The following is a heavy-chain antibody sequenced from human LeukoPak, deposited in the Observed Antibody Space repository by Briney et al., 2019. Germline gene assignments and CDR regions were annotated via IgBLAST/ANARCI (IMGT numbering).Heavy chain of an antibody. D-gene: IGHD3-22*01. Sequence: GASVKVSRTASGYTFTCYYMNWVRQAPGQGLEWMGWINPKSGGTNYAEKFQGRETMTRDTSISTAYMELSRLRSDDTAVYYCARGPPYYYDSRGYLASDDFDYWGQGTLVTVSS. V-gene: IGHV1-2*02. J-gene: IGHJ4*02. CDR1: GYTFTCYY. CDR3: ARGPPYYYDSRGYLASDDFDY. CDR2: INPKSGGT.